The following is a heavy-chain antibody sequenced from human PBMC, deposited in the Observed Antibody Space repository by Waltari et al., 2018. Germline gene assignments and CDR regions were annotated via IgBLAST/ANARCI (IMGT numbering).Heavy chain of an antibody. Sequence: SSYAISWVRQAPGQGLEWMGGIIPIFGTANYAQKFQGRVTITTDESTSTAYMELSSLRSEDTAVYYCASYYGSGSYYNWGQGTLVTVSS. D-gene: IGHD3-10*01. V-gene: IGHV1-69*05. CDR1: SSYA. CDR2: IIPIFGTA. CDR3: ASYYGSGSYYN. J-gene: IGHJ4*02.